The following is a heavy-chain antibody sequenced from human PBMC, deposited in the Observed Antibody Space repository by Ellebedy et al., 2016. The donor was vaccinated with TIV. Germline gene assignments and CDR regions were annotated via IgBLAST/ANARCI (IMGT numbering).Heavy chain of an antibody. J-gene: IGHJ4*02. V-gene: IGHV3-21*01. CDR2: ISSSSSYI. CDR1: GFTVSSNY. CDR3: ARDPSVVVVVAATPYYFDY. D-gene: IGHD2-15*01. Sequence: PGGSLRLSCAASGFTVSSNYMSWVRQAPGKGLEWVSSISSSSSYIYYADSVKGRFTISRDNAKNSLYLQMNSLRAEDTAVYYCARDPSVVVVVAATPYYFDYWGQGTLVTVSS.